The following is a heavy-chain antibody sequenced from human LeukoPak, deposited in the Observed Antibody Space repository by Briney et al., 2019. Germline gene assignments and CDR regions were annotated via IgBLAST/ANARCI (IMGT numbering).Heavy chain of an antibody. CDR2: INPNSGGT. Sequence: ASVKVSCKASGYTFTGYYMHWVRQAPGQGLEWMGWINPNSGGTNYAQKFQGRVTMTRDTSISTAYMELSRLRSDDTAVYYCASWNDAYGYYYYGMDVWGQGTTVTVSS. V-gene: IGHV1-2*02. J-gene: IGHJ6*02. D-gene: IGHD1-1*01. CDR1: GYTFTGYY. CDR3: ASWNDAYGYYYYGMDV.